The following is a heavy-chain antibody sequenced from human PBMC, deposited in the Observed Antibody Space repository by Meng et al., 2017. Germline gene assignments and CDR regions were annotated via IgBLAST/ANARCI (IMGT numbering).Heavy chain of an antibody. J-gene: IGHJ4*02. Sequence: QGQLQGPGPGRVGPSETLSLPCTVSGDSVTVGSHYWSWIRQPPGKGLEWIGYIDYGGSTSYNPSLRSRVTISVDTSNNQFSLKLSSVTAADTAVFYCARTRGDYYFDYWGQETLVTVSS. CDR2: IDYGGST. CDR1: GDSVTVGSHY. D-gene: IGHD3-16*01. CDR3: ARTRGDYYFDY. V-gene: IGHV4-61*01.